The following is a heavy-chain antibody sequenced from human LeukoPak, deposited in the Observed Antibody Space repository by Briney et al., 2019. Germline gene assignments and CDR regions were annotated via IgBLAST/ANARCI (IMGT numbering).Heavy chain of an antibody. J-gene: IGHJ4*02. CDR3: ARAGPVGSNWRYYFDY. Sequence: PGASVKVSCKASGGTFSSYAISWVRQAPGQGLEWMGGIIPIVGTANYAQKFQGGVTITTDESTSTAYMELSSLRSEDTAVYYCARAGPVGSNWRYYFDYWGQGTLVTVSS. V-gene: IGHV1-69*05. D-gene: IGHD6-13*01. CDR1: GGTFSSYA. CDR2: IIPIVGTA.